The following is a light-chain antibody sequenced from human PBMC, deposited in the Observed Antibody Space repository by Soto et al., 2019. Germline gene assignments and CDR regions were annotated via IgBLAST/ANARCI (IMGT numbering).Light chain of an antibody. Sequence: EIVLTQSPGTLSLSPGERATLFCRASQSISSSYLAWYQQKPGQAPRLLIYGASSRPTGIPDRFSGSGSGTDSTLSISRLEPEDFAVYYCQQYGSFFTFGPGTKVDIK. V-gene: IGKV3-20*01. J-gene: IGKJ3*01. CDR1: QSISSSY. CDR3: QQYGSFFT. CDR2: GAS.